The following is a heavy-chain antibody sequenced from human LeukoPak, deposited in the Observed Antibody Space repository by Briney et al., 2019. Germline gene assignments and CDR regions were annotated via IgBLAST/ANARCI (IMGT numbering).Heavy chain of an antibody. CDR3: ARSAAGTKVGYYYYGMDV. Sequence: GGSLRLSCAASGFTFDDYGMSWVRQAPGKGQEWVSGINWNGGSTGYADSVKGRFTISRDNAKNSLYLQMNSLRAEDTALYYCARSAAGTKVGYYYYGMDVWGQGTTVTVSS. D-gene: IGHD6-13*01. CDR1: GFTFDDYG. CDR2: INWNGGST. V-gene: IGHV3-20*04. J-gene: IGHJ6*02.